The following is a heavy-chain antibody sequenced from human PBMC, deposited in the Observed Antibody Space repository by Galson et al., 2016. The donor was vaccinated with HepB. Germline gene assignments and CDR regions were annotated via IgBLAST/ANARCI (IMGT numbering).Heavy chain of an antibody. CDR3: ARGGRKGLWGYYFDY. J-gene: IGHJ4*02. D-gene: IGHD5-18*01. CDR2: IYHLGNT. V-gene: IGHV4-31*03. Sequence: TLSLTCTVSGGSISSGGYYWSWIRQHPGKGLEWIGHIYHLGNTYFNPSLKSRVTMSIDASKNQFSLKLSSVTAADTAVYYCARGGRKGLWGYYFDYWGQGTLVPVSS. CDR1: GGSISSGGYY.